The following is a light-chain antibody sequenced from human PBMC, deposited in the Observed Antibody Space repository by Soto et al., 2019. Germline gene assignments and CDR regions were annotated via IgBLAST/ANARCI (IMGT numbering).Light chain of an antibody. CDR2: EVS. V-gene: IGLV2-8*01. CDR3: SSYAGSNNFVV. J-gene: IGLJ2*01. Sequence: QSALTQPPSASGSPGQSGTISCTGTSSDVGGYNYVSWYQQYPGKAPKVMIYEVSKRPSGVPDRFSGSKSGNTASLTVSGLQAEDEADYYCSSYAGSNNFVVFGGGTKLTVL. CDR1: SSDVGGYNY.